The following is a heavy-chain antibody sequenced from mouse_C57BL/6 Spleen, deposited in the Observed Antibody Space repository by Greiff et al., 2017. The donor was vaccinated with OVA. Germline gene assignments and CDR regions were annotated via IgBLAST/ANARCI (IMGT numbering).Heavy chain of an antibody. V-gene: IGHV1-52*01. CDR3: ARNSPPYYYGSSYFDY. CDR1: GYTFTSYW. J-gene: IGHJ2*01. Sequence: QVQLQQPGAELVRPGSSVKLSCKASGYTFTSYWMHWVKQRPIQGLEWIGNIDPSDSETHYNQKFKDKATLTVDKSSSTAYMQLSSLTSEDSAVYYWARNSPPYYYGSSYFDYWGQGTTLTVSS. CDR2: IDPSDSET. D-gene: IGHD1-1*01.